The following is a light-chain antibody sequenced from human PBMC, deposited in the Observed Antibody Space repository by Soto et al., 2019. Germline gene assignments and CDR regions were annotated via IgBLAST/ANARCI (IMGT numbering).Light chain of an antibody. CDR1: Y. CDR3: GKWDTSLSAYV. J-gene: IGLJ1*01. CDR2: DND. Sequence: YLAWYQQKPGKAPKLLSYDNDKRPPGISDRFSGSKAGTSATLDIAGLQTGDEADYYCGKWDTSLSAYVFGPGNKVTVL. V-gene: IGLV1-51*01.